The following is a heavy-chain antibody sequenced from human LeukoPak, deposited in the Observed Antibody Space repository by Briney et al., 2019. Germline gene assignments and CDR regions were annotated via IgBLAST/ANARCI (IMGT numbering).Heavy chain of an antibody. CDR3: ARLMVDTASFDY. CDR2: IYYSGST. D-gene: IGHD5-18*01. J-gene: IGHJ4*02. Sequence: SETLSLTCTVSGGSISSYYWSWIRQPPGKGLEWIGYIYYSGSTNYNPSLKSRVTISVDTSKNQFSLKLSSVTAADTAVYYCARLMVDTASFDYWGRGTLVTVS. V-gene: IGHV4-59*08. CDR1: GGSISSYY.